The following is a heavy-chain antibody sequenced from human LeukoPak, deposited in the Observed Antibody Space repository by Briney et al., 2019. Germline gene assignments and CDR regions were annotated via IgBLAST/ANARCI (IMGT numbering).Heavy chain of an antibody. CDR1: GGSISTYY. V-gene: IGHV4-59*01. J-gene: IGHJ4*02. CDR2: IYYSGDT. CDR3: ARGATSLSYFDS. Sequence: SETLSLTCAVSGGSISTYYWSWIRQPPGKGLEWIGYIYYSGDTNYNPSPKSRVTISVDTSKNQFSLKLSSVTAADTAVYYCARGATSLSYFDSRGQGTLVTVSS. D-gene: IGHD2/OR15-2a*01.